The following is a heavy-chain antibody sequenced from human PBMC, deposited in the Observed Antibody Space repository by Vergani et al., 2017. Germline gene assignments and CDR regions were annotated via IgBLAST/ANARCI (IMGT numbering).Heavy chain of an antibody. V-gene: IGHV1-69*01. J-gene: IGHJ6*03. CDR3: ARPGRDGYNVLSYTPHDYYMDV. CDR2: IIPIFGTA. Sequence: QVQLVQSGAEVKKPGSSVKVSCKASGGTFSSYAISWVRQAPGQGLEWMGGIIPIFGTANYAQKFQGRVTITADESTSTAYMELSSLRSEDTAVYYYARPGRDGYNVLSYTPHDYYMDVWGKGTTVTVSS. CDR1: GGTFSSYA. D-gene: IGHD5-24*01.